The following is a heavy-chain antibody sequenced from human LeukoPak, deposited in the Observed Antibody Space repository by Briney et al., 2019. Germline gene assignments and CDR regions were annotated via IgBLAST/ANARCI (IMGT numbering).Heavy chain of an antibody. CDR2: ISWKSGSI. CDR1: GYPFDDYA. Sequence: GGSLRLSCAASGYPFDDYAMHWVLQAPGKGLEWGQGISWKSGSIGYADSVKGRFTISRDNAKNSLYLQMNSLQAEDTALYYCAKDISPFLGSCFDYCGQGTRVTVSS. D-gene: IGHD6-13*01. J-gene: IGHJ4*02. V-gene: IGHV3-9*01. CDR3: AKDISPFLGSCFDY.